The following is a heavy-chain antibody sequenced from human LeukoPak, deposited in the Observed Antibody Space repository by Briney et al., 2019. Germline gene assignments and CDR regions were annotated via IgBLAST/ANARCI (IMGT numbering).Heavy chain of an antibody. CDR2: IYYSGGS. Sequence: ASETLSLTCTVSGGSITSSSYYWGWIRQPPGKGLEWIGNIYYSGGSSYNPSLKSRVTISVDTSKNQFSMTLRSVTAADTAVYYCARPVPTSTWFDPWGQGTQVTVSS. CDR1: GGSITSSSYY. D-gene: IGHD1-1*01. J-gene: IGHJ5*02. CDR3: ARPVPTSTWFDP. V-gene: IGHV4-39*01.